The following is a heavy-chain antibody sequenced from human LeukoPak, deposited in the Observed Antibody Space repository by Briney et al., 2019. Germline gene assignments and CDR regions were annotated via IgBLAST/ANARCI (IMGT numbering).Heavy chain of an antibody. CDR3: AKSKVPAAIGHYYYYGMYV. CDR2: ISGSGGST. D-gene: IGHD2-2*01. J-gene: IGHJ6*02. CDR1: GFTFSSYA. V-gene: IGHV3-23*01. Sequence: GGSLRLSCAASGFTFSSYAMSWARQAAGKGLEWVSAISGSGGSTYYADSVKGRFTISRDNSKNTLYLQMNSLRAEDTAVYYCAKSKVPAAIGHYYYYGMYVWGQGTTVTVSS.